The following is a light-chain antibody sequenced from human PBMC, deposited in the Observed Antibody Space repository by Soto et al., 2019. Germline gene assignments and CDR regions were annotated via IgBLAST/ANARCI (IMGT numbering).Light chain of an antibody. J-gene: IGKJ5*01. V-gene: IGKV3-15*01. CDR1: QSVGSK. CDR3: QQYNNWPPIT. Sequence: EIVMTQSPPTLSVSPGERATLSCSASQSVGSKLAWYQQRPGQAPRLLIYDASTRATGIPARFSGSGSGTEFTLTISSLQSEDFAVYYCQQYNNWPPITFGQGTRMEIK. CDR2: DAS.